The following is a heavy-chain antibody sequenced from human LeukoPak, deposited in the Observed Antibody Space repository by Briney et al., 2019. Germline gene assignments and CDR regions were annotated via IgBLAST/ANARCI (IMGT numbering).Heavy chain of an antibody. J-gene: IGHJ4*02. V-gene: IGHV4-38-2*02. CDR1: GYSISSGYY. CDR2: IYHSGST. CDR3: ARDLIAVAAFDY. D-gene: IGHD6-19*01. Sequence: SETLSLTCAASGYSISSGYYWGWIRQPPGKGLEWIGSIYHSGSTYYNPSLKSRVTISVDTSKNQFSLKLSSVTAADTAVYYCARDLIAVAAFDYWGQGTLVTVSS.